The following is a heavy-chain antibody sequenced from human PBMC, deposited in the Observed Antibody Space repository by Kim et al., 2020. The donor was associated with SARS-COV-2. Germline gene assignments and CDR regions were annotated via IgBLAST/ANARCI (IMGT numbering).Heavy chain of an antibody. Sequence: KFQGRVTITADKSTSTAYMELSSLRSEDTAVYYCARDRLRAMVRGAYFDYWGQGTLVTVSS. V-gene: IGHV1-69*04. J-gene: IGHJ4*02. CDR3: ARDRLRAMVRGAYFDY. D-gene: IGHD3-10*01.